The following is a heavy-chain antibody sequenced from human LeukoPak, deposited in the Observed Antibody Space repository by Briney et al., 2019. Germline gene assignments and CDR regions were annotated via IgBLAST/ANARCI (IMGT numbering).Heavy chain of an antibody. V-gene: IGHV4-30-4*08. CDR1: GGSISSGDYY. D-gene: IGHD1-26*01. J-gene: IGHJ4*02. CDR3: ARDGSPERASWVSRENYFDY. CDR2: IYYSGST. Sequence: SQTLSLTCTVSGGSISSGDYYWSWIRQPPGKGLEWIGYIYYSGSTYYNPSLKSRVTISVDTSKNQFSLKLSSVTAADTAVYYCARDGSPERASWVSRENYFDYWGQGTLVTVSS.